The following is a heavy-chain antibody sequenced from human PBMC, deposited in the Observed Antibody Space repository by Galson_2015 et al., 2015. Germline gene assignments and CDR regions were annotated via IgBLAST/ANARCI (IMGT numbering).Heavy chain of an antibody. CDR3: ARPYESGSFPLDI. CDR2: IIPFLDLT. Sequence: SVKVSCKASGGTFSAYRITWVRQAPGQRLEWMGRIIPFLDLTHYAQKFRGRVSITADTSSDTAYMELSSLRSDDTAVYYCARPYESGSFPLDIWGQGTLVTVSS. D-gene: IGHD3-10*01. CDR1: GGTFSAYR. J-gene: IGHJ4*02. V-gene: IGHV1-69*02.